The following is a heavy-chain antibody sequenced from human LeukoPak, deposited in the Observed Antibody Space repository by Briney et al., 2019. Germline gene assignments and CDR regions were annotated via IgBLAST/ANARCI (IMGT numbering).Heavy chain of an antibody. D-gene: IGHD3-22*01. CDR1: GFTFSTYA. J-gene: IGHJ3*02. V-gene: IGHV3-30-3*01. CDR2: ISYDGSNK. Sequence: GGSLRLPCAASGFTFSTYAMDWVRQAPGKGLEWLAVISYDGSNKYYADSVKGRFTISRDNSKNTLYLQMNSLRAEDTAVYYCARGYIITQAFDIWGQGTMVTVSS. CDR3: ARGYIITQAFDI.